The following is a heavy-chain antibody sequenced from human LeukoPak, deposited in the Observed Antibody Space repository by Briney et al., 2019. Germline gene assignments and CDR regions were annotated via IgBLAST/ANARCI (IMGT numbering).Heavy chain of an antibody. CDR1: GFTFSSYG. J-gene: IGHJ3*02. D-gene: IGHD2-15*01. Sequence: PGGSLRLSCAASGFTFSSYGMHWVRQAPGKRLEWVAVISYDGNNKYYADSVKGRFTISRDNSKNTLYLQMNSLRAEDTAVYYCAKDRGVARVPHCSGGSCYRGDAFDIWGQGTMVTVSS. V-gene: IGHV3-30*18. CDR3: AKDRGVARVPHCSGGSCYRGDAFDI. CDR2: ISYDGNNK.